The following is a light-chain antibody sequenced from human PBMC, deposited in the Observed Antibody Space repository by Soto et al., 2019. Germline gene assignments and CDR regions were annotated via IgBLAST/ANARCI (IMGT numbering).Light chain of an antibody. Sequence: QSVLTQPPSVSRSPGQSVTISCTGTSSDVGSYNGVSWYQQPPGAAPRVMIYDVTNRPSGVPDRFSGSKSGNTASLTISGLQAEDEADYYCSSYTSSNTLVFGGGTKVTV. V-gene: IGLV2-18*02. CDR3: SSYTSSNTLV. J-gene: IGLJ3*02. CDR2: DVT. CDR1: SSDVGSYNG.